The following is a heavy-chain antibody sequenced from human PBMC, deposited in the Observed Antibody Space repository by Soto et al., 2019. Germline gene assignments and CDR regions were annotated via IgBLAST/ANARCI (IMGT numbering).Heavy chain of an antibody. CDR2: ISAYNGNT. Sequence: SVKVSCKASGYTFTSYGISWVRQAPGQGLEWMGWISAYNGNTNYAQKLQGRVTMTTDTSTSTAYMELRSPRSDDTAVYYCARDVTAMGNFDYWGQGTLVTVSS. V-gene: IGHV1-18*01. CDR3: ARDVTAMGNFDY. CDR1: GYTFTSYG. D-gene: IGHD5-18*01. J-gene: IGHJ4*02.